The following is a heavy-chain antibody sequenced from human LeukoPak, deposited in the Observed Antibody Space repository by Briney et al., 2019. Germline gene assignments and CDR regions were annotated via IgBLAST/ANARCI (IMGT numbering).Heavy chain of an antibody. CDR2: INHSGST. V-gene: IGHV4-34*01. CDR3: ARGPFRITMVRGAFDY. CDR1: GGSFSGYY. J-gene: IGHJ4*02. Sequence: SETLSLTCAVYGGSFSGYYWGWIRQPPGKGLEWIGEINHSGSTNYNPSLKSRVTISVDTSKNQFSLKLSSVTAADTAVYYCARGPFRITMVRGAFDYWGQGTLVTVSS. D-gene: IGHD3-10*01.